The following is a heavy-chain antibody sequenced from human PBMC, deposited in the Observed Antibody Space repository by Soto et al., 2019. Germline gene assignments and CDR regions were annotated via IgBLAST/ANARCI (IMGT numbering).Heavy chain of an antibody. CDR3: ARVVRYCGGDCYWYFDL. J-gene: IGHJ2*01. D-gene: IGHD2-21*02. CDR1: GGSISSSNW. CDR2: IYHSGST. Sequence: QVQLQESGPGLVKPSGTLSLTCAVSGGSISSSNWWSWVRQPPGKGLEWIGEIYHSGSTNYNPSLKRPDTITVDKSNNQFSLELSSVTAADTAVYYWARVVRYCGGDCYWYFDLWGRGTLVTVSS. V-gene: IGHV4-4*02.